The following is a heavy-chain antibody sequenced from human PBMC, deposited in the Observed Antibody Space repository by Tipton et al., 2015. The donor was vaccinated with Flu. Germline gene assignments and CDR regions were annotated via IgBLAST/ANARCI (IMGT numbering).Heavy chain of an antibody. D-gene: IGHD3-10*01. CDR2: IYTSGST. J-gene: IGHJ4*02. V-gene: IGHV4-4*07. CDR3: ARGSGSGTFMIFDL. Sequence: TLSLTCTVSGGSLSSFYWSWIRQPAGKGLEWIGRIYTSGSTKYNPSLKSRLSMSVDTSKSQFSLKLTSVTAADTAVYYCARGSGSGTFMIFDLWGQGTLVTVSS. CDR1: GGSLSSFY.